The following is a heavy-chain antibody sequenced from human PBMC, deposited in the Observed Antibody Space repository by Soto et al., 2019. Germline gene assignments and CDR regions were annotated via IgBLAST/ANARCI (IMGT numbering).Heavy chain of an antibody. CDR3: ARTRGGWGDY. V-gene: IGHV1-18*01. CDR1: GYTFTSYG. D-gene: IGHD6-19*01. CDR2: ISSYNGNT. Sequence: QVQLVQSGGEVKKPGASVKVSCKASGYTFTSYGITWVQQAPGQGLEWMGWISSYNGNTNYAQKLQDRVTMTTDTSTTTASMELRNLRSDDTAVYYCARTRGGWGDYWGRGTLVTVSS. J-gene: IGHJ4*02.